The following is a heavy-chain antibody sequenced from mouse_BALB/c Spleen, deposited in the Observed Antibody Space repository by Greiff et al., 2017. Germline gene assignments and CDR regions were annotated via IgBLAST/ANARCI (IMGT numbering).Heavy chain of an antibody. D-gene: IGHD2-3*01. V-gene: IGHV1-54*01. CDR3: AVYDGYYAMDY. Sequence: QVQLQQSGAELVRPGTSVKVSCKASGYAFTNYLIEWVKQRPGQGLEWIGVINPGSGGTNYNEKFKGKATLTADKSSSTAYMQLGSLTSDDSAVYFCAVYDGYYAMDYWGQGTSVTVSS. CDR1: GYAFTNYL. CDR2: INPGSGGT. J-gene: IGHJ4*01.